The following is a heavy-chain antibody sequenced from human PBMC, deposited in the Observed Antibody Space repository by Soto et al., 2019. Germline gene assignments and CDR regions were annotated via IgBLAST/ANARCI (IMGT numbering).Heavy chain of an antibody. J-gene: IGHJ4*02. CDR1: GFTFSDYY. V-gene: IGHV3-11*05. CDR3: ARAGTGIAYYGY. Sequence: QVQLVESGGGLVKPGGSLRLSCAASGFTFSDYYMSWIRQAPGKGLEWVSYISSSSSYTNYADSVKGRFTISRDNAKNSLYLHMNSLRAEDTALYYCARAGTGIAYYGYWGQGTLVTVSS. D-gene: IGHD3-16*01. CDR2: ISSSSSYT.